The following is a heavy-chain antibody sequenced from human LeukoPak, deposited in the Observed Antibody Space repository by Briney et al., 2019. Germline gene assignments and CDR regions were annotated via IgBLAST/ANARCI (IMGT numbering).Heavy chain of an antibody. CDR3: ARDLGSYYYGSGSYYNGAVY. J-gene: IGHJ4*02. Sequence: ASVKVSCKASGYTFTSYYMHWVRQAPGQGLEWMGIINPSGGSTSYAQKFQGRVTMTRDTSTSTVYMELSSLRSEDTAVYYCARDLGSYYYGSGSYYNGAVYWGQGTLVTVSS. V-gene: IGHV1-46*01. CDR2: INPSGGST. CDR1: GYTFTSYY. D-gene: IGHD3-10*01.